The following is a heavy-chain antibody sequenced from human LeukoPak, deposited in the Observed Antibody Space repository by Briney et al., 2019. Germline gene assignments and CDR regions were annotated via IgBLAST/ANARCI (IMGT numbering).Heavy chain of an antibody. V-gene: IGHV3-21*01. CDR2: ISSSSSYI. Sequence: GGSLRLSCAASGSIFSSYSMNWVRQAPGKGLEWVSSISSSSSYIYYADSVKGRITISRDNAKNSLYLQMNSLRAEDTAVYFRARAPYAYYGSGTYYSFDYWGQGTLVTVSS. J-gene: IGHJ4*02. D-gene: IGHD3-10*01. CDR1: GSIFSSYS. CDR3: ARAPYAYYGSGTYYSFDY.